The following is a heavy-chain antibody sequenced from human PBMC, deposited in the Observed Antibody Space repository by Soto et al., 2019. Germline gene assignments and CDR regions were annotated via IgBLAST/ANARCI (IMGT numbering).Heavy chain of an antibody. D-gene: IGHD3-10*01. Sequence: SETLSLTCPVSGGAVGSPAYWWAWIRQPAGEGLGWGGSIYSGGSTYYKPSLRSRITISVETSKNEFPLKLYLVTHPDTAVHYCARQLGRGWFDPWGQGTLVPVSS. J-gene: IGHJ5*02. CDR1: GGAVGSPAYW. CDR3: ARQLGRGWFDP. CDR2: IYSGGST. V-gene: IGHV4-39*01.